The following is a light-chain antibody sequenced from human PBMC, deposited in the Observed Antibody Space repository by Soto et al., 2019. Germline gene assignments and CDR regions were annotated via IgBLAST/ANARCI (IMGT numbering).Light chain of an antibody. J-gene: IGKJ5*01. CDR1: QGISSW. CDR3: QQAFNFPIT. V-gene: IGKV1D-12*01. CDR2: GAS. Sequence: DIQMTQSPSSVSASVGGRVTITCRASQGISSWLAWYQQKPGKVPKLLIFGASSLQSGVPSRFSGGGSETDFTLTINSLQPEEFATYYCQQAFNFPITFGQGTRLEIK.